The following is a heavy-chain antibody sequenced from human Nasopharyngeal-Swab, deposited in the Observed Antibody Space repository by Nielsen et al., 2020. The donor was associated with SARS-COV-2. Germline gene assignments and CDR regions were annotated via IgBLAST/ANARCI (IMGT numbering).Heavy chain of an antibody. CDR1: GFTFDDYG. CDR3: ASVYYGSGSYLHPDY. J-gene: IGHJ4*02. V-gene: IGHV3-20*04. D-gene: IGHD3-10*01. CDR2: INWNGGST. Sequence: ESLKISCAATGFTFDDYGMSWVRQAPGKGLEWVSGINWNGGSTGYADSVKGRFTISRDNAKNSLYLQMNSLRAEDTALYYCASVYYGSGSYLHPDYWGQGTLVTVSS.